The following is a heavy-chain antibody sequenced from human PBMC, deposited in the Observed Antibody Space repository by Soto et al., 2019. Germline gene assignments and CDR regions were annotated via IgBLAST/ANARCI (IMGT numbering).Heavy chain of an antibody. CDR3: ARRDGKVTRALYGTDV. CDR1: GYSFTSYW. D-gene: IGHD4-4*01. Sequence: PGESLKISCKGSGYSFTSYWISWVRQMPGKGLEWMGRIDPSDSYTNYSPSFQGHVTISADKSISTAYLQWSSLKASDTAMYYCARRDGKVTRALYGTDVWGQGTTVTVSS. V-gene: IGHV5-10-1*01. J-gene: IGHJ6*02. CDR2: IDPSDSYT.